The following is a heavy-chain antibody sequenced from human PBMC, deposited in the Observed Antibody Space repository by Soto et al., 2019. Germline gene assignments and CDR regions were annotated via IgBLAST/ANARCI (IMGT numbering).Heavy chain of an antibody. V-gene: IGHV1-18*04. Sequence: SVKVSCKASGYTFTSYGISWVRQAPGQGLEWMGWISAYNGNTNYAQKLQGRVTMTTDTSTSTAYMELRSLRSDDTAVYYCARASDAGRDDFWSGYYRNEYYYYGMDVWGQGTTVTVSS. CDR1: GYTFTSYG. J-gene: IGHJ6*02. CDR2: ISAYNGNT. D-gene: IGHD3-3*01. CDR3: ARASDAGRDDFWSGYYRNEYYYYGMDV.